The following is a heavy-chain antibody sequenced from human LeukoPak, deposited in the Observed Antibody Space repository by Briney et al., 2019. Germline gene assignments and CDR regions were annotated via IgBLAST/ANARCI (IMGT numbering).Heavy chain of an antibody. CDR2: INQDESER. CDR1: GFIFSRYW. Sequence: GGSLRLSCATSGFIFSRYWMSWVRQAPGKGLEWVANINQDESERNYVDSVKGRFTISRDNAKNSLDLQMNSLRAEDTAVYYCARRRAYCGGDCYLDYWGQGTLVTVSS. CDR3: ARRRAYCGGDCYLDY. J-gene: IGHJ4*02. V-gene: IGHV3-7*01. D-gene: IGHD2-21*01.